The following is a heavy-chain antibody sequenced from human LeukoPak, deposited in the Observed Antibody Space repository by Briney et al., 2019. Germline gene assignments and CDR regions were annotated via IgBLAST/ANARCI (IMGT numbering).Heavy chain of an antibody. CDR3: ARVGGGWYLFDY. CDR2: IYSGGST. D-gene: IGHD6-19*01. V-gene: IGHV3-53*01. CDR1: GFTVSSNY. Sequence: GGSLRLSCAASGFTVSSNYMSWVRQAPGKGLEWVSVIYSGGSTYYAESVKGRFTISRDNSKNTLYLQMNSLRAEDTAVYYCARVGGGWYLFDYWGQGTLVTVSS. J-gene: IGHJ4*02.